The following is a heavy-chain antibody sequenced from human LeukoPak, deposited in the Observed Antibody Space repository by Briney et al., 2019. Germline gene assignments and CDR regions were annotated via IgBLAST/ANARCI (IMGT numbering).Heavy chain of an antibody. J-gene: IGHJ4*02. V-gene: IGHV3-23*01. CDR2: ISGSGGST. CDR3: AKDRGGIAARGKSYDY. Sequence: GGSLRLSCAASGFTFSRYAMSWVRQAPGKGLEWVSAISGSGGSTYYADSVKGRFTISRDNSKNTLYLQMNSLRAEDTAVYYCAKDRGGIAARGKSYDYWGQGTLVTVSS. D-gene: IGHD6-13*01. CDR1: GFTFSRYA.